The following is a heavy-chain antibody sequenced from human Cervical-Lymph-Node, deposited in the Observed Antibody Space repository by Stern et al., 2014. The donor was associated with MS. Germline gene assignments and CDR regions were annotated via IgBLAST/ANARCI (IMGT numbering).Heavy chain of an antibody. Sequence: EVQLVESGGGLVKPGGSLRLSCAGSGFSFKEYYMNWIRQAPGKGLEWVASISPGSSNRSYAETVKGRFTISRDDAKNSLYLRMTSLSGDDTAVYYCARMYYYYYGMDVWGRGTTVSVSS. CDR3: ARMYYYYYGMDV. D-gene: IGHD3-16*01. J-gene: IGHJ6*02. CDR2: ISPGSSNR. V-gene: IGHV3-21*04. CDR1: GFSFKEYY.